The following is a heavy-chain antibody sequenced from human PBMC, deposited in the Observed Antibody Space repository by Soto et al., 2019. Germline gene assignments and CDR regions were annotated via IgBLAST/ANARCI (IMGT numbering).Heavy chain of an antibody. CDR3: AKGGFCSGGSCYPGFDY. D-gene: IGHD2-15*01. V-gene: IGHV3-23*01. CDR2: ISGGGHTT. CDR1: GFTFNNYA. J-gene: IGHJ4*02. Sequence: GGSLRLSCVASGFTFNNYAMSWVRQAPGKGLEWVSVISGGGHTTYYADSARGRFTISRDNSKNTLYLRMNSLRAEDTAIYYCAKGGFCSGGSCYPGFDYWGQGTLVTVSS.